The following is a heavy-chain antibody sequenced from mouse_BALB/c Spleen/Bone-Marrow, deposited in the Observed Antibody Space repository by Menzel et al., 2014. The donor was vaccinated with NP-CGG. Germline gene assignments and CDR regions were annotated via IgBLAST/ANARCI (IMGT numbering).Heavy chain of an antibody. Sequence: VQLVESGPGLVAPSQSLSITCTVSGFSLTGYGVNWVRQPPGKGLEWLGMIWGDGSTDYNSALKSRLSISKDNSKSQVFLKRNSLQTDDTARYYCARDSFLITRALDYWGQGTSVTVSS. CDR3: ARDSFLITRALDY. D-gene: IGHD2-4*01. J-gene: IGHJ4*01. CDR2: IWGDGST. V-gene: IGHV2-6-7*01. CDR1: GFSLTGYG.